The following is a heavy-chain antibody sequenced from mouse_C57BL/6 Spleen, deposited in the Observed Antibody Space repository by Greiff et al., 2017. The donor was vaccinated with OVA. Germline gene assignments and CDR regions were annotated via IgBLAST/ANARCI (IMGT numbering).Heavy chain of an antibody. J-gene: IGHJ3*01. V-gene: IGHV1-7*01. CDR1: GYTFTSYW. D-gene: IGHD1-1*01. Sequence: VHLVESGADLAKPGASVKLSCKASGYTFTSYWMPWVKQRPGQGLAWIGYINPSSGYTKYNQKFKDKATLTADKSSSTAYMQLSSLTYEDSAVYYCARRDYYGSRFAYWGQGTLVTVSA. CDR2: INPSSGYT. CDR3: ARRDYYGSRFAY.